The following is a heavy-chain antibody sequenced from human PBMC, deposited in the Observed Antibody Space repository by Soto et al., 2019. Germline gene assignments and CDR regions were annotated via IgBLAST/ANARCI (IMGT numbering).Heavy chain of an antibody. CDR2: IIPVFGTT. J-gene: IGHJ6*02. V-gene: IGHV1-69*01. CDR3: ATEMPSVATGYYYYGLDV. D-gene: IGHD6-13*01. Sequence: QVQLVQSGAEVKKPGSSVTVACKASGGTFSSYFINWVRQAPGQGLEWVGGIIPVFGTTNYGEKFKGRVTITADESTSTAYIELSSLRSDDTAIYYCATEMPSVATGYYYYGLDVWGQGTTVTVTS. CDR1: GGTFSSYF.